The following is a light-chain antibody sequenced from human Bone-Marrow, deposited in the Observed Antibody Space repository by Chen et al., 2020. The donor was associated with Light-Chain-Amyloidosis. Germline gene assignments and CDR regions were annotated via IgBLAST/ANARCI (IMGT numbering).Light chain of an antibody. J-gene: IGLJ1*01. Sequence: QSALTQPASVSGSPGQPLTLSCTGTSSDVRGDNHVSWYQQHPDKAPKLMIYEVTNRPSWVPDRFAGSKSDNTASLTISGLQTEDEADYFCSSYTITNTLVFGSGTRVTVL. CDR3: SSYTITNTLV. CDR2: EVT. CDR1: SSDVRGDNH. V-gene: IGLV2-14*01.